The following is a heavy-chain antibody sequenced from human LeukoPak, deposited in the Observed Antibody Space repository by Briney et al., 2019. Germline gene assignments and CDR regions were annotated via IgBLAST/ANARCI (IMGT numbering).Heavy chain of an antibody. V-gene: IGHV3-21*01. CDR2: ISSSSSYI. D-gene: IGHD3-10*01. CDR1: GLTFSSYS. Sequence: GRSMRLSCAASGLTFSSYSMNWVSPAPGKGLEWVSSISSSSSYIYYADSVKGRFTISRDNAQNPRYLQMDSRRAEDTAVYYCAWGSGEILETYYFDYWGQGTLVTVSS. CDR3: AWGSGEILETYYFDY. J-gene: IGHJ4*02.